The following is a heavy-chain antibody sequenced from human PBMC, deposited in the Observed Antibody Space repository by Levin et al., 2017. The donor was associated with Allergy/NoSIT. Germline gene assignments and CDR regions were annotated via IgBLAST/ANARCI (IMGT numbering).Heavy chain of an antibody. CDR1: GGSISSGDYY. J-gene: IGHJ4*02. V-gene: IGHV4-30-4*01. CDR2: IYYSGST. Sequence: SQTLSLTCTVSGGSISSGDYYWSWIRQPPGKGLEWIGYIYYSGSTYYNPSLKSRVTISVDTSKNQFSLKLSSVTAADTAVYYCAREVFAPVGEFDYWGQGTLVTVSS. CDR3: AREVFAPVGEFDY. D-gene: IGHD3-10*01.